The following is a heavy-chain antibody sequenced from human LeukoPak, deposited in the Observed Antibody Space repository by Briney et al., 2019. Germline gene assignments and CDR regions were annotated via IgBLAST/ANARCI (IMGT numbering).Heavy chain of an antibody. D-gene: IGHD1-26*01. CDR3: AKMKGHPLPKYYMDV. CDR2: ISGSGDNT. Sequence: RGSLRLSCAASGFTFSGFAMSWVRRTPGKGLEWVSGISGSGDNTLYADSVKGRFIISRDNSKNTLYLEMNSLRAEDTAIYYCAKMKGHPLPKYYMDVWGQGTTVTVSS. V-gene: IGHV3-23*01. J-gene: IGHJ6*01. CDR1: GFTFSGFA.